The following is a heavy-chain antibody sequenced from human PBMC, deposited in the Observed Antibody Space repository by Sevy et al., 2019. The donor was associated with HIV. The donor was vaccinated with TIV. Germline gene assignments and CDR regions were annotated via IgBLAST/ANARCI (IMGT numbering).Heavy chain of an antibody. CDR2: IYYSGST. CDR3: ARQVGDIVVAYFDY. Sequence: SETLSLTCTVSGGSISSYYWSWIRQPPGKGLEWIGYIYYSGSTNYNPSLKSRVTISVDTSKNQFSLKLSSVTAADTAVYYCARQVGDIVVAYFDYRGQGTLVTVSS. D-gene: IGHD2-15*01. CDR1: GGSISSYY. V-gene: IGHV4-59*08. J-gene: IGHJ4*02.